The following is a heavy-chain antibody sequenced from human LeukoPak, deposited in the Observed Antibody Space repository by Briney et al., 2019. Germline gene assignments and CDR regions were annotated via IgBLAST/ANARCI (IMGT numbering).Heavy chain of an antibody. D-gene: IGHD2-2*01. J-gene: IGHJ4*02. CDR2: ISGSGGST. Sequence: GGSLRLSCAASGFTFSSYAMSWVRQAPGKGLEWVSAISGSGGSTYYADSVKGRFTISRDNPKNTLYLQMNSLRAEDTAVYYCAKDLGYCSSTSCFLDYWGQGTLVTVSS. V-gene: IGHV3-23*01. CDR1: GFTFSSYA. CDR3: AKDLGYCSSTSCFLDY.